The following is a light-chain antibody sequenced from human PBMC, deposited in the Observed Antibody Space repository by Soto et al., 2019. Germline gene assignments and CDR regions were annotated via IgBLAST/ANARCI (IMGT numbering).Light chain of an antibody. J-gene: IGKJ1*01. CDR3: QQDYSTPWT. Sequence: DIVMTQSPDSLSVSLGERATINCKSSQSVLYSSNNKHYLAWYQQKPGQPPKLLIYWASTRESGVPDRFSGSGSGTDFTLTISSLQAEDVAVYSCQQDYSTPWTFGQGTKVEIK. V-gene: IGKV4-1*01. CDR2: WAS. CDR1: QSVLYSSNNKHY.